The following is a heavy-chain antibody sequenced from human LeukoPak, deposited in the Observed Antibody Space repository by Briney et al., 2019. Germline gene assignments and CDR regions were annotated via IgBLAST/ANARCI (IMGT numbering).Heavy chain of an antibody. Sequence: PSETLSLTCTVSGGSISSYYWSWIRQPPGKGLEWIGYIYYSGSTNYNPSLKSRVTISVDTSKNQFSLKLSSVTAADTAVYYCARDRKDYDTRGYSFDAFDIWGQGTMVTVFS. D-gene: IGHD3-22*01. CDR3: ARDRKDYDTRGYSFDAFDI. CDR1: GGSISSYY. J-gene: IGHJ3*02. CDR2: IYYSGST. V-gene: IGHV4-59*01.